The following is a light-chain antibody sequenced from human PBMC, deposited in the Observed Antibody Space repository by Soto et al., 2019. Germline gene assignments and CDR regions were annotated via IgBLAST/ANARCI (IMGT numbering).Light chain of an antibody. Sequence: DIQLTQSPSFPSASVGDRVTITCRASQGISSNLAWYQQKPGKAPKLLIYAASTLQSGVPSRFSGSGSGTDFTLTISSLQPEDFATYYCQQYDSFSVTFGQGTRLEIK. CDR1: QGISSN. CDR3: QQYDSFSVT. V-gene: IGKV1-9*01. CDR2: AAS. J-gene: IGKJ5*01.